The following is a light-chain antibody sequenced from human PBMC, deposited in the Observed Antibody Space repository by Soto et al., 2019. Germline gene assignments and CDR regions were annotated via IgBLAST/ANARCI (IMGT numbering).Light chain of an antibody. J-gene: IGLJ2*01. CDR2: DNT. V-gene: IGLV1-51*01. CDR1: SSNIGNNY. Sequence: QSVLTQPPSVSAAPGQKVTVSCSGSSSNIGNNYVSWYQQLPGTAPKLLIYDNTKRPSRIPDRFSGSKSGTSATLGITGLQTGDEADYYCGAWDSSPSVVVFGEGTKLTVL. CDR3: GAWDSSPSVVV.